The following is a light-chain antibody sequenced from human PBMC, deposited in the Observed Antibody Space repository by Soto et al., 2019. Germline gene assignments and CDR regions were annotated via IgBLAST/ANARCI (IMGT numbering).Light chain of an antibody. V-gene: IGKV3-20*01. CDR3: QHYCSSRNT. CDR2: GAS. Sequence: EIVLTQSPGTLPLSPGERATLSCRASQSVSSSYLAWYQQKPGQAPRLLIYGASGRATGIPDRFSGSGSGTDSTLAISRLQPVDFAVYYCQHYCSSRNTFGQGTKLEIK. CDR1: QSVSSSY. J-gene: IGKJ2*01.